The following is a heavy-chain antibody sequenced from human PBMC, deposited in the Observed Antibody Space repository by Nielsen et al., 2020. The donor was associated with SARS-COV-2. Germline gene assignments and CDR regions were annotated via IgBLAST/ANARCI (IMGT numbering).Heavy chain of an antibody. J-gene: IGHJ4*02. V-gene: IGHV3-74*01. CDR3: ARGQSGSDPLSYFEY. D-gene: IGHD1-26*01. CDR2: INSDGSST. Sequence: GGSLSLSCAASGFTLSSYWMHWVCQAPGKGLVWVSRINSDGSSTSYADSVKGRFTISRDNAKNTLYLQMNSLRAEDTAVYYCARGQSGSDPLSYFEYWGQGTLVTVSS. CDR1: GFTLSSYW.